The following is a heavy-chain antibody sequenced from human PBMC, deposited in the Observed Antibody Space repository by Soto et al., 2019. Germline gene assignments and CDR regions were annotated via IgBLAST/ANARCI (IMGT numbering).Heavy chain of an antibody. CDR3: ARFRAIFGVVIIDAFDI. J-gene: IGHJ3*02. CDR1: GGSISSSNW. Sequence: SVTLSLTCAVSGGSISSSNWWSWVRQPPGKGLEWIGEIYHSGSTNYNPSLKSRVTISVDKSKNQFSLKLSSVTAADTAVYYCARFRAIFGVVIIDAFDIWGQGTMVTVS. CDR2: IYHSGST. V-gene: IGHV4-4*02. D-gene: IGHD3-3*01.